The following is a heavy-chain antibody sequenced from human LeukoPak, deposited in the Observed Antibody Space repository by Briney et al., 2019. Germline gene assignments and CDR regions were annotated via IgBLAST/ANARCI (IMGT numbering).Heavy chain of an antibody. CDR2: INGDGSQT. V-gene: IGHV3-7*01. CDR3: AIDVAFDRFDP. Sequence: PGGSLRLSCAASGFSFSTQWMTWIRQAPGKGLEWPANINGDGSQTYYVDSVNGRFTISRDNAKNSLSLQMNSLRADDTGVYYCAIDVAFDRFDPWGQGTLVTVSS. CDR1: GFSFSTQW. J-gene: IGHJ5*02.